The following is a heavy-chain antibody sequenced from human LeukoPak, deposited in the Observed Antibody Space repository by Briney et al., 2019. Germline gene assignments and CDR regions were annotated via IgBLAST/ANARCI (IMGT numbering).Heavy chain of an antibody. J-gene: IGHJ4*02. CDR3: ARDRDSGSRLFDY. V-gene: IGHV3-53*01. Sequence: GGSLRLSCAASGFTVSSNYMSWVRQAPGKGLGWVSVIYSGGSTYYADSVKGRFTISRDNSKNTLYLQMNSLRAEDTAVYYCARDRDSGSRLFDYWGQGTLVTVSS. D-gene: IGHD1-26*01. CDR2: IYSGGST. CDR1: GFTVSSNY.